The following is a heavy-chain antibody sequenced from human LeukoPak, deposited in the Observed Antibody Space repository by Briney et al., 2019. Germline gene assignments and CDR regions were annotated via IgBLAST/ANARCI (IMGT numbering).Heavy chain of an antibody. D-gene: IGHD6-13*01. CDR2: IRYDGSNK. Sequence: GGSLRLSCAASGFTFSSYGMHWVRQAPGKGLEWVAFIRYDGSNKYYADSVKGRFTISRDNSKNTLYLQMNSLRAEDTAVYYCAKGASSSWYKRSVDYWGQSTLVTVSS. CDR3: AKGASSSWYKRSVDY. V-gene: IGHV3-30*02. J-gene: IGHJ4*02. CDR1: GFTFSSYG.